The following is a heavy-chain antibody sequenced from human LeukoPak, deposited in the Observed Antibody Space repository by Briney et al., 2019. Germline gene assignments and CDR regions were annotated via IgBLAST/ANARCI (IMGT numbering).Heavy chain of an antibody. V-gene: IGHV3-7*01. D-gene: IGHD3-3*01. Sequence: GGSLRLSCAASGFTFSNYWMTWVRQAPGKGLEWVATIKEDGSEKYYVDSVKGRFTISRDNSKNTLYLQMGSLRAEDMAVYYCARRSGYYTYYFDYWGQGTLVTVSS. J-gene: IGHJ4*02. CDR2: IKEDGSEK. CDR1: GFTFSNYW. CDR3: ARRSGYYTYYFDY.